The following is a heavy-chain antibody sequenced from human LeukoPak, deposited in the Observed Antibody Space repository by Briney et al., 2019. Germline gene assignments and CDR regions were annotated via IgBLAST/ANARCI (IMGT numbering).Heavy chain of an antibody. V-gene: IGHV1-24*01. CDR1: GYTLTELS. CDR2: FDPEDGET. D-gene: IGHD2-21*02. Sequence: ASVKVSCKVSGYTLTELSMRWVRQAPGKGLEWMGGFDPEDGETIYAQKFQGRVTMTEDTSTDTAYMELSSLRSEDTAVYYCATVSDQGDPHYYYGMDVWGQGTTVTVSS. J-gene: IGHJ6*02. CDR3: ATVSDQGDPHYYYGMDV.